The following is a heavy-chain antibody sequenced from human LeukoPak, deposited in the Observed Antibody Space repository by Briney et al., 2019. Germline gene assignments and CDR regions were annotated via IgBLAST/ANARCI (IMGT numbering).Heavy chain of an antibody. J-gene: IGHJ4*02. Sequence: PGGSLRLSCAASGFTFSSYGMHWVRQAPGKGLGWVAVISYDGSNKYYADSVKGRFTISRDNSKNTLYLQMNSLRAEDTAVYYCAKDVDPFGSGSYVEGFDYWGQGTLVTVSS. CDR2: ISYDGSNK. D-gene: IGHD3-10*01. V-gene: IGHV3-30*18. CDR3: AKDVDPFGSGSYVEGFDY. CDR1: GFTFSSYG.